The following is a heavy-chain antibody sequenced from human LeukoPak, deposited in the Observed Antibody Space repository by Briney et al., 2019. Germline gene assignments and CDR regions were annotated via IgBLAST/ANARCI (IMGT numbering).Heavy chain of an antibody. V-gene: IGHV3-48*02. D-gene: IGHD6-19*01. CDR1: GFTFSTYA. CDR3: ARGARYSSGDY. J-gene: IGHJ4*02. Sequence: QPGGSLRLSCAASGFTFSTYAMNWLRQAPGKGLEWISYISYTGSAIYYADSVRGRFTISRDNAKNSLYLQMSSLRDEDTAVYYRARGARYSSGDYWGQGTLVTVSS. CDR2: ISYTGSAI.